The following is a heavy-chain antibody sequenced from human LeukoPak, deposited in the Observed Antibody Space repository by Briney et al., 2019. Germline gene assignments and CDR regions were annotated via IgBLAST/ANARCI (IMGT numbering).Heavy chain of an antibody. Sequence: PSETLSLTCTVSGGSISSSSYYWGWIRQPPGKGLEWIGSIYYSGSTYYNPSLKSRVTISVDTSKNQFSLKLSSVTAADTAVYYCARAPGVRGDPYFDYWGQGTLVTVSS. CDR3: ARAPGVRGDPYFDY. CDR2: IYYSGST. CDR1: GGSISSSSYY. V-gene: IGHV4-39*07. J-gene: IGHJ4*02. D-gene: IGHD3-10*01.